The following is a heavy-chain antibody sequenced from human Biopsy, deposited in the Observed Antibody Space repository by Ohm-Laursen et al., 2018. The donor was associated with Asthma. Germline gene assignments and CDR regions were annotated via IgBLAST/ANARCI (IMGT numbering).Heavy chain of an antibody. CDR1: GGTFNTYV. V-gene: IGHV1-69*01. D-gene: IGHD2-2*01. J-gene: IGHJ4*02. Sequence: SSVKVSCQSLGGTFNTYVIGWVRQAPGQGLVWMGGINSVFGTTTYPQKFQDRVTITADDSTSTVYMELSSLRSEDTAVYYCARKAGSCISRTCYSLDFWGQGTLVTVSS. CDR2: INSVFGTT. CDR3: ARKAGSCISRTCYSLDF.